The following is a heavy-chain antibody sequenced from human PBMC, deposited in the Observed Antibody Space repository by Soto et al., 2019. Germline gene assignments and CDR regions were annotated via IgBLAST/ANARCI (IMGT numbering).Heavy chain of an antibody. CDR1: EFILWTYD. Sequence: GGSLKLCCAASEFILWTYDMNVFRHSPGKGLEWISYISSSSTTVYYADSVKGRFTISRDNARNSLSLQMNGLKDDDSAVYYCARAFGHYDTSGYYGTYYHYGMDVWGQGTTLTVPS. D-gene: IGHD3-22*01. CDR2: ISSSSTTV. V-gene: IGHV3-48*02. CDR3: ARAFGHYDTSGYYGTYYHYGMDV. J-gene: IGHJ6*02.